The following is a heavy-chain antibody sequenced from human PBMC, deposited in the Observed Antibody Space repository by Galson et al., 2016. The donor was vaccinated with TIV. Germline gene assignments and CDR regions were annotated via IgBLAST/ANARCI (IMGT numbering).Heavy chain of an antibody. J-gene: IGHJ6*02. Sequence: SVKVSCKASGYTFSAYYVHWVRQAPGQGLVWMGWINPNTGGTNYAQKFQGRVSMTREKSLSTAYMELPRLKSDDAAFYYSARDGSYGVDVWGQGTTVTVSS. CDR3: ARDGSYGVDV. V-gene: IGHV1-2*02. CDR2: INPNTGGT. CDR1: GYTFSAYY.